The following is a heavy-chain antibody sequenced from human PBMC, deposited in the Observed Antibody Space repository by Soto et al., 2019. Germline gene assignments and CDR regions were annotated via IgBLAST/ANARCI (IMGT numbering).Heavy chain of an antibody. CDR3: ATYDYGDPPNY. CDR1: GGSFSCYY. D-gene: IGHD4-17*01. V-gene: IGHV4-34*01. CDR2: INHSGST. Sequence: SETLSLTCAVYGGSFSCYYWSWIRQPPGKGLEWIGEINHSGSTNYNPSLKSRVTISVDTSKNQFSLKLSSVTAADTAVYYCATYDYGDPPNYWGQGTLVTVSS. J-gene: IGHJ4*02.